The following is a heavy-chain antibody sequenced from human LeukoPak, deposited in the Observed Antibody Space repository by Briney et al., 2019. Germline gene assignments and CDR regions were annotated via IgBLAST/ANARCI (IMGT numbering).Heavy chain of an antibody. V-gene: IGHV3-30-3*01. CDR2: ISYDGSNK. J-gene: IGHJ5*02. D-gene: IGHD2-2*02. CDR3: ARGVSDDCSSTSCYSGGHNWFDP. Sequence: GGSLRLSCAASGFTFSSYAMHWVRQAPSKGLEWVAVISYDGSNKYYADSVKGRFTISRDNSKNTLYLQMNSLRAEDTAVYYCARGVSDDCSSTSCYSGGHNWFDPWGQGTLVTVSS. CDR1: GFTFSSYA.